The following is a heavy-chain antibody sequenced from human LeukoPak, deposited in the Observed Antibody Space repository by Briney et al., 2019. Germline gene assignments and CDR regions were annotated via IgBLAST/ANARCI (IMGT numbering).Heavy chain of an antibody. CDR2: IYHSGST. J-gene: IGHJ4*02. D-gene: IGHD1-26*01. Sequence: SETLSLTCTVSGGSITGSSYYWGWIRQPPGKGLEWIGSIYHSGSTYYNPSLKSRVTISVDTSKNQFSLKLGSMTAADTAVYYCARRKPIWGSGSLDYWGQGTLVTVSS. V-gene: IGHV4-39*07. CDR1: GGSITGSSYY. CDR3: ARRKPIWGSGSLDY.